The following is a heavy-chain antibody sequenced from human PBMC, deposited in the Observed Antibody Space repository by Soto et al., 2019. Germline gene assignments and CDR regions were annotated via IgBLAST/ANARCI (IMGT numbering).Heavy chain of an antibody. CDR2: INPSDGST. V-gene: IGHV1-46*01. CDR1: GYTFTNYY. Sequence: ASVKVSCKASGYTFTNYYMHWVRQAPGQGLEWMGIINPSDGSTTYAQKFQGRLTMTRDTSTTTVSLELVSLRSEDTAVYYCAREFVEMFSHTYYRVFGFWGLGTLVTGSS. CDR3: AREFVEMFSHTYYRVFGF. D-gene: IGHD3-22*01. J-gene: IGHJ4*02.